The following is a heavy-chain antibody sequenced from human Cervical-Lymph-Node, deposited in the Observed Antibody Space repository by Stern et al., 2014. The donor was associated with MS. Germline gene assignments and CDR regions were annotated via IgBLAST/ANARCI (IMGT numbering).Heavy chain of an antibody. CDR1: GFAFDDYA. J-gene: IGHJ4*02. D-gene: IGHD2-15*01. CDR2: ISWNSGSI. Sequence: EVQLEESGGGLVQPGRSLRLSCAASGFAFDDYAMHWVRQVPGKGLEWVSGISWNSGSIVYADSVKGRFTVSRDNAKNSLYLQMDSLRPGDTAFYYCTRALSHRGSPDYWGQGTLVTVS. V-gene: IGHV3-9*01. CDR3: TRALSHRGSPDY.